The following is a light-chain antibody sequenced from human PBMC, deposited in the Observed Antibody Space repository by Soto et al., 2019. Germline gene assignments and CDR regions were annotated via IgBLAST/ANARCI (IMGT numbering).Light chain of an antibody. J-gene: IGLJ2*01. Sequence: QSVLTQPPSASGSPGQSVTISCTGTSSDVGGYNYVSWYQQHPGKAPKLMIYEVSKRPSGVPDRFSGSKSGNTASLTVSGLQAEDEADYNCSSYAGRNQVVFGGGTKLTVL. CDR2: EVS. CDR3: SSYAGRNQVV. V-gene: IGLV2-8*01. CDR1: SSDVGGYNY.